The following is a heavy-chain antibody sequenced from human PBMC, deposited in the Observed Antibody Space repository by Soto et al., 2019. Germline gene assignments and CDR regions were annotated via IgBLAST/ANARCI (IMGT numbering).Heavy chain of an antibody. J-gene: IGHJ6*02. CDR3: ARHGFGSLHGLVDV. CDR2: IQYSGYS. CDR1: GGSITNYY. Sequence: QVQLQESGPGLVKPSETLSLTCTVSGGSITNYYCSWFRQPPGKGLEWIGYIQYSGYSAYNLSLKGRVTMSMDTTKTQLSLMLESVTATDTAVYYCARHGFGSLHGLVDVWGQGTTVIVSS. V-gene: IGHV4-59*08. D-gene: IGHD3-10*01.